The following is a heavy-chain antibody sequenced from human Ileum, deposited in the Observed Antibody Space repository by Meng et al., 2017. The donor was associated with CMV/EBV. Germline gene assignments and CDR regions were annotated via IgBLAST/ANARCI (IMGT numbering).Heavy chain of an antibody. CDR1: GYSFTNYW. J-gene: IGHJ4*02. CDR3: ARHGGYDSSGLYDH. D-gene: IGHD3-22*01. Sequence: ESLKISCKGSGYSFTNYWIGWVRQMPGKRLEWLGIIYPGDSHTRYSPSFQGQVTISADKSMSAAYLQWSSLKASDTAIYYCARHGGYDSSGLYDHWGQGTLVTVSS. V-gene: IGHV5-51*01. CDR2: IYPGDSHT.